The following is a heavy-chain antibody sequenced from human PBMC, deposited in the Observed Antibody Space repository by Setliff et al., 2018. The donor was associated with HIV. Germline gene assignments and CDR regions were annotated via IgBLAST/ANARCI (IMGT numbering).Heavy chain of an antibody. Sequence: ASVKVSCKASGYTFTSYGISWVRQAPGQGLEWMGWISAYNGNTNYAQKLQGRVTMTTDTSTSTAYMELRSLRSDDTAVYYCARLYSQEVPQGSTMIVVARGFYFDYWGQGTLVTVSS. D-gene: IGHD3-22*01. CDR2: ISAYNGNT. V-gene: IGHV1-18*01. CDR3: ARLYSQEVPQGSTMIVVARGFYFDY. CDR1: GYTFTSYG. J-gene: IGHJ4*02.